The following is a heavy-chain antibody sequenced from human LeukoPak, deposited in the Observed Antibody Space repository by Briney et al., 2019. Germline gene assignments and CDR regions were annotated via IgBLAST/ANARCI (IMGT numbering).Heavy chain of an antibody. CDR1: GYTFTGYY. Sequence: ASVKVSCKASGYTFTGYYMHWVRQAPGQGLEWMGWINPKSGGTKYAQKFQGRVTMTRDTSISTAYMELSRLRSDDTAVYYCARDRDSGRYYEVFDIWGQGTMVTVSS. CDR2: INPKSGGT. D-gene: IGHD1-26*01. J-gene: IGHJ3*02. V-gene: IGHV1-2*02. CDR3: ARDRDSGRYYEVFDI.